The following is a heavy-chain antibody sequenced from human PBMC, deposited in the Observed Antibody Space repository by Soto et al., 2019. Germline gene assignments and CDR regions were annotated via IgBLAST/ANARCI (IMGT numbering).Heavy chain of an antibody. J-gene: IGHJ6*02. CDR1: GGSFSGFY. CDR2: INHSGTI. V-gene: IGHV4-34*01. CDR3: ARADRTLVTSYGLDV. D-gene: IGHD2-21*02. Sequence: SEALSLTCAVSGGSFSGFYWTWIRQPPGEGLEWIGEINHSGTINFNPSLRSRLTISLDSSKKHFSLKLTSLTAADAAVYYCARADRTLVTSYGLDVWGQGTTVTVSS.